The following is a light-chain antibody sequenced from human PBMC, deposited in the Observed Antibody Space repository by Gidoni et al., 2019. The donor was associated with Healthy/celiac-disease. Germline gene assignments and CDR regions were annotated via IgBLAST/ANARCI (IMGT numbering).Light chain of an antibody. V-gene: IGKV3-11*01. J-gene: IGKJ3*01. CDR1: QRVSSY. CDR3: QQRSNWPPGFT. Sequence: EILLPPSPAPLSLSPGERATLSCRARQRVSSYVAWYQQKPGQAHRLLIYDASNRATGIPARFSGSGSGTDFTLTSSSLEPEDFAVYYCQQRSNWPPGFTVGPGTKVDIK. CDR2: DAS.